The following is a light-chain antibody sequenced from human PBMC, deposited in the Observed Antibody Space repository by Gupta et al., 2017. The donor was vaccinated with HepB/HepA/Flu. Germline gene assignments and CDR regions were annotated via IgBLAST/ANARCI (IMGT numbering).Light chain of an antibody. CDR3: QQRSG. J-gene: IGKJ4*02. V-gene: IGKV3-11*01. Sequence: EIVLTQSPATLSLSPGERATLSCRASQSVSSYLAWYQQKPGQAPRLLIYDASNRATGIQDRFSGSGSGTDFTLTISSIEPEDFAGYYGQQRSGFGGGTKLEIK. CDR2: DAS. CDR1: QSVSSY.